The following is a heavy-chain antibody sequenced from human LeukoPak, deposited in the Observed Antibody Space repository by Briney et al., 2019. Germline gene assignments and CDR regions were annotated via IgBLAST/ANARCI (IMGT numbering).Heavy chain of an antibody. D-gene: IGHD3-10*01. CDR1: GFTFSSYA. V-gene: IGHV3-23*01. CDR2: ISGSGGST. CDR3: AKDIYASGTYPIFDH. J-gene: IGHJ4*02. Sequence: GGSLRLSCAASGFTFSSYAMSWVRQASGKGLEWVSGISGSGGSTYYADSVEGRFTISRDNSKNTLYLQMNSLRAEDTAVYYCAKDIYASGTYPIFDHWGQGTLVTVSS.